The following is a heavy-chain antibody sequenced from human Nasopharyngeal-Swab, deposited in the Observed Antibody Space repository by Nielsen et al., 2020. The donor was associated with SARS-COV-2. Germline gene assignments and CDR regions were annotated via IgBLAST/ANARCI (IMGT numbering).Heavy chain of an antibody. V-gene: IGHV4-59*01. J-gene: IGHJ5*02. Sequence: RQAPGKGLEWIGYIYYSGSTNYNPSLKSRVTISVDKSKNQFSLKLSTVTAADTAVYYCARGIVGATDWGGWFDPWGQGTLVTVSS. CDR2: IYYSGST. D-gene: IGHD1-26*01. CDR3: ARGIVGATDWGGWFDP.